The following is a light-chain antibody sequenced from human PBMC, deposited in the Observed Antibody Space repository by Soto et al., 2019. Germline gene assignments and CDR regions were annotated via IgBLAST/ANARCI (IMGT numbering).Light chain of an antibody. V-gene: IGKV1-5*03. CDR3: QQYQSYSH. J-gene: IGKJ1*01. CDR1: QSMSSW. CDR2: KAS. Sequence: DIQMTQSPSTLSASVGDKVTITCRASQSMSSWLAWYQQKPGKAPKLLIYKASILESGVPSRFSGSGSGTEFTLTISSLQPDDFATYYCQQYQSYSHFGQGTKVEL.